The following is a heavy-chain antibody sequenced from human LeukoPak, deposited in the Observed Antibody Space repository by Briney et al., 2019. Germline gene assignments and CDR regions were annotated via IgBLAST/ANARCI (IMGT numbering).Heavy chain of an antibody. V-gene: IGHV3-15*01. CDR2: IKSKTDGGTT. CDR1: GFIFSNAW. D-gene: IGHD3-22*01. J-gene: IGHJ1*01. CDR3: TTDDSKYYYDSSGYYYVEYFQH. Sequence: GGSLRLSCAASGFIFSNAWMSWVRQAPGKGLEWVGRIKSKTDGGTTDYAAPVKGRFTISRDDSKNTLYLQMNSLKTEDTAVYYCTTDDSKYYYDSSGYYYVEYFQHWGQGTLVTVSS.